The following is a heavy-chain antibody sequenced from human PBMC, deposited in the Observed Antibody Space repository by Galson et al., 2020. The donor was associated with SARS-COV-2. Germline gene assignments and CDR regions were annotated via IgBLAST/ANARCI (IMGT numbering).Heavy chain of an antibody. J-gene: IGHJ5*02. CDR1: GYSISSGYY. CDR2: IYHSGST. CDR3: ARHSKYYYDSSGYWDWFDP. D-gene: IGHD3-22*01. Sequence: SEPLSLPCAVSGYSISSGYYWGWIRQPPGKGLEWIWSIYHSGSTYYNPSLKSRITISVDTSKNQFSLKLSSVTAADTAVYYCARHSKYYYDSSGYWDWFDPWGQGTLVTVSS. V-gene: IGHV4-38-2*01.